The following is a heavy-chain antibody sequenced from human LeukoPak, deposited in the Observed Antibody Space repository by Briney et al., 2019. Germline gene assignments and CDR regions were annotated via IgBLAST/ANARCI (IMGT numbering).Heavy chain of an antibody. CDR1: GGSISSGDYY. D-gene: IGHD3-22*01. J-gene: IGHJ5*02. CDR3: ARAYYYDSSGYYTNWFDP. CDR2: IYYSGST. V-gene: IGHV4-30-4*08. Sequence: SQTLSLTXTVSGGSISSGDYYWSWIRQPPGKGLEWIGYIYYSGSTYYNPSLKSRVTISVDTSKTQFSLKLSSVTAADTAVYYCARAYYYDSSGYYTNWFDPWGQGTLVTVSS.